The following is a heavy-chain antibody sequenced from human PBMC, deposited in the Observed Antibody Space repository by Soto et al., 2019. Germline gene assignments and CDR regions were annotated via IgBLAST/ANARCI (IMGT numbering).Heavy chain of an antibody. D-gene: IGHD2-2*02. CDR3: TRDRRYCSGTSCYNFLGPDS. V-gene: IGHV1-46*01. Sequence: SVKVSCKASGYAFTNCFMPSARRAPGQGFEWMGMINTSGGSTSNSQKYQGRVNMTSDTSTGTVYMHVYSLISEDTAVYYCTRDRRYCSGTSCYNFLGPDSWGQGTLVTVSS. J-gene: IGHJ5*01. CDR1: GYAFTNCF. CDR2: INTSGGST.